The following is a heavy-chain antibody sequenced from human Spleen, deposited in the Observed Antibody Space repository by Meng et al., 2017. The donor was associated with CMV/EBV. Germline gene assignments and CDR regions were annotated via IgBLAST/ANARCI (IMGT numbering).Heavy chain of an antibody. J-gene: IGHJ4*02. CDR2: ISSSGSTI. CDR1: GFTFSSYE. V-gene: IGHV3-48*03. CDR3: AVKGGNYAGEYFDY. Sequence: LTCAASGFTFSSYEMNWVRQAPGKGLEWVSYISSSGSTIYYADSVKGRFTISRDNAKNSLYLQMNSLRAEDTAVYYCAVKGGNYAGEYFDYWGQGTLVTVSS. D-gene: IGHD4-11*01.